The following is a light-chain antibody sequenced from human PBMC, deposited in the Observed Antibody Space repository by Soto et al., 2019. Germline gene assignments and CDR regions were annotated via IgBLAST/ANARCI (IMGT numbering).Light chain of an antibody. V-gene: IGKV1-5*01. CDR2: DAS. Sequence: DLQMTQSPSTLSAAVGDRVTITFRASQSISSWLAWYQQKPGKAPKLLIYDASSLESGVPSRFSGSGSATEFTLTISSLQPEDFVTYYCQQYNSYSWTFGQGTNVDIK. J-gene: IGKJ1*01. CDR3: QQYNSYSWT. CDR1: QSISSW.